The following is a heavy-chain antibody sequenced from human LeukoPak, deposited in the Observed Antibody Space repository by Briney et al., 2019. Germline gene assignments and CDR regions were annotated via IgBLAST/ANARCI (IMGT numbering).Heavy chain of an antibody. CDR1: GYSFTSYW. V-gene: IGHV5-51*01. J-gene: IGHJ3*02. D-gene: IGHD5-12*01. CDR2: IYPGDSDT. CDR3: ARRGYSGYGPLDAFDI. Sequence: PGESLKISCKGSGYSFTSYWIGWVRQMPGKGLEWMGIIYPGDSDTRYSPSFQGQVTISADKSISTAYLQWSSLKASDTAMYYCARRGYSGYGPLDAFDIWGQGTMVTVSS.